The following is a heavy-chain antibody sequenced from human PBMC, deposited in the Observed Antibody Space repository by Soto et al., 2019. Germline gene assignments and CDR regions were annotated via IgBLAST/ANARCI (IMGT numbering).Heavy chain of an antibody. CDR2: ISGTGGST. V-gene: IGHV3-23*01. CDR3: AKDRLGGNFDY. CDR1: GFTFNNYA. J-gene: IGHJ4*02. Sequence: EEQVLDSGGGLVQPGGSLRLSCAASGFTFNNYAMNWVRQAPGKGLEWVATISGTGGSTYYADSVKGRFTISRDNSKNTLYLQMNSLRVEDTAVYYCAKDRLGGNFDYWAQGTQVTVSS.